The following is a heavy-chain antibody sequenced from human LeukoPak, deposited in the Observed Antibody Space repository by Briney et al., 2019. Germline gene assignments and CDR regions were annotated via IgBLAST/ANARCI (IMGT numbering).Heavy chain of an antibody. D-gene: IGHD6-13*01. V-gene: IGHV3-30*04. CDR1: GFTFSSYA. CDR3: ARSGVQQQDYYYYGMDV. Sequence: GGSLRLSCAASGFTFSSYAMHWVRQAPGKGLEWVAVISYDGSNKYYADSVKGRFTISRDNSKNTLYLQMNSLRAEDTAVYYCARSGVQQQDYYYYGMDVWGQGTTVTVSS. CDR2: ISYDGSNK. J-gene: IGHJ6*02.